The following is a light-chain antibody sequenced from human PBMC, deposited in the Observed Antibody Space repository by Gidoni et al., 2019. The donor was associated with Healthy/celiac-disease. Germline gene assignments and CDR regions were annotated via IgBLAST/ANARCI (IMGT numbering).Light chain of an antibody. V-gene: IGKV3-11*01. CDR2: DTS. CDR3: QQRSTWPIT. Sequence: TLSPLQGATATRSCRDSQSGSSDLAWYKPNPGQAPSLLRSDTSDSATRITARFSGCGSGSAFTLTIRRLEPVAFAVYYCQQRSTWPITFGQGTRLEIK. CDR1: QSGSSD. J-gene: IGKJ5*01.